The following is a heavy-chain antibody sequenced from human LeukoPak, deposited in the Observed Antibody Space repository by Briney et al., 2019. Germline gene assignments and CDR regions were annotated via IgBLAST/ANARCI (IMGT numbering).Heavy chain of an antibody. CDR2: ISWNSGSI. V-gene: IGHV3-9*01. J-gene: IGHJ6*02. CDR3: AKDISRFRYYYYGMDV. CDR1: GFTFDDYA. Sequence: AGGSLRLSCAASGFTFDDYAMHWARQAPGKGLEWVSGISWNSGSIGYADSVKGRFTISRDNAKNSLYLQMNSLRAEDTALYYCAKDISRFRYYYYGMDVWGQGATVTVSS.